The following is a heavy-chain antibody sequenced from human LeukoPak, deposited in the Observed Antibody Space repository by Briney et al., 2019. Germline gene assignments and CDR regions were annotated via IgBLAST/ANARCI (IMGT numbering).Heavy chain of an antibody. Sequence: GGSLRLSCAASGFTFSSYAMHWVHQAPGKGLEWVAVISYDGSNKYYADSVKGRFTISRDNSKNTLYLQMNSLRAEDTAVYYCASKQGDYWGQGTLVTVSS. J-gene: IGHJ4*02. CDR3: ASKQGDY. V-gene: IGHV3-30-3*01. CDR2: ISYDGSNK. CDR1: GFTFSSYA.